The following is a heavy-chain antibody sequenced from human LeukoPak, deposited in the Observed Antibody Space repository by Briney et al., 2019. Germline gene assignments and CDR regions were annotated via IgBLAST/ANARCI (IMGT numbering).Heavy chain of an antibody. D-gene: IGHD2-2*01. Sequence: SETLSLTCAVYGGSFSGYYWSWIRQPPGKGLEWIGEINHSGSTNYNPSLKSRVTISVDTSKNQFSLKLSSVTAADTAVYYCARVYRAGARFHYYYYMDVWGEGTTVTVSS. CDR2: INHSGST. J-gene: IGHJ6*03. CDR3: ARVYRAGARFHYYYYMDV. V-gene: IGHV4-34*01. CDR1: GGSFSGYY.